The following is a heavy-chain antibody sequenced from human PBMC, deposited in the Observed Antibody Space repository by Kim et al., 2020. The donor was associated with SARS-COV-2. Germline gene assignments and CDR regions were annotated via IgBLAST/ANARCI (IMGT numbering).Heavy chain of an antibody. CDR2: IYYSGST. CDR3: ARDVAAAYVDY. CDR1: GGSVSSGSYY. Sequence: SETLSLTCTVSGGSVSSGSYYWSWIRQPPGKGLEWIGYIYYSGSTNYNPSLKSRVTISVDTSKNQFSLKLSSVTAADTAVYYCARDVAAAYVDYWGQVTL. D-gene: IGHD6-13*01. J-gene: IGHJ4*02. V-gene: IGHV4-61*01.